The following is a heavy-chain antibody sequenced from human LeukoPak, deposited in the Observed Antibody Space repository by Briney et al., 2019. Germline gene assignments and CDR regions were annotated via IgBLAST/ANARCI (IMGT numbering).Heavy chain of an antibody. CDR2: ISYDGSNK. CDR3: ASSGSYRFDY. J-gene: IGHJ4*02. V-gene: IGHV3-30*03. Sequence: GGSLRLSCAASGFTFSSYGMHWVRQAPGKGLEWVAVISYDGSNKYYADSVKGRFTISRDNSKNTLYLQMNSLRAEDTAVYYCASSGSYRFDYWGQGTLVTVSS. CDR1: GFTFSSYG. D-gene: IGHD1-26*01.